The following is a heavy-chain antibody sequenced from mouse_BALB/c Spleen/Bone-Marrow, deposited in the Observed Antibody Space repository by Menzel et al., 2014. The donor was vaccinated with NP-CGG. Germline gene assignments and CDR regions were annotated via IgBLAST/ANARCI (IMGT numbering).Heavy chain of an antibody. CDR2: ISSGGSYT. Sequence: EVKLVESGGVLVKPGGSLKLSCAASGFTFSTYAMSWVRQSPEKRLEWVAEISSGGSYTYYPDTVTGRFTISRDNAKNTLCLEMSSLRSEDTAMYYCAREGYGISDWGQGTLVTVSA. V-gene: IGHV5-9-4*01. CDR1: GFTFSTYA. D-gene: IGHD1-1*01. J-gene: IGHJ3*01. CDR3: AREGYGISD.